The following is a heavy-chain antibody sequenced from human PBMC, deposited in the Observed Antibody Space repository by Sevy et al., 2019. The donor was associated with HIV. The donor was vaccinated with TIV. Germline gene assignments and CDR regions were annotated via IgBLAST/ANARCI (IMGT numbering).Heavy chain of an antibody. Sequence: GGFLRLSCAASGITFSSHAMHWVRQAPGKGLEWVTIISYDGSNKYYVDSVKGRFTISRDNSKNTLYLQMNSLRAEDTAVYYCARADYGDYSGEFDYWGQGTLVTVSS. D-gene: IGHD4-17*01. CDR2: ISYDGSNK. V-gene: IGHV3-30-3*01. CDR3: ARADYGDYSGEFDY. J-gene: IGHJ4*02. CDR1: GITFSSHA.